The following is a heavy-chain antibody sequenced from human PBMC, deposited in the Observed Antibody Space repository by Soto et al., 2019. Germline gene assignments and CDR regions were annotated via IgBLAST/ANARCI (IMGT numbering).Heavy chain of an antibody. CDR3: ARDGSGRAVEY. J-gene: IGHJ4*02. D-gene: IGHD6-19*01. CDR2: LYYSGST. Sequence: QVQLQESGPGLVKPSETLSLTCTVSGGSISSYYWSWIRQPPGKGLEWIGCLYYSGSTNYNPSLRSRVTMSVDTSQTQFSLELSSVTAADPAMDYCARDGSGRAVEYWGQGTLVTVSS. CDR1: GGSISSYY. V-gene: IGHV4-59*01.